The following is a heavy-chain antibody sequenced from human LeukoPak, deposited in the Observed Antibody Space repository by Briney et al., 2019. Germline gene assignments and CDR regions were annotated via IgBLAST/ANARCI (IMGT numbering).Heavy chain of an antibody. D-gene: IGHD1-1*01. CDR3: ARSLEPGAFDI. CDR1: GFTSSSYD. J-gene: IGHJ3*02. Sequence: PGGSLRLSCAASGFTSSSYDMHWVRQATGKGLEWVSAIGTAGDTYYPGSVKGRFTISRENAKNSLYLQMNSLRAGDTAVYYCARSLEPGAFDIWGQGTMVTVSS. CDR2: IGTAGDT. V-gene: IGHV3-13*01.